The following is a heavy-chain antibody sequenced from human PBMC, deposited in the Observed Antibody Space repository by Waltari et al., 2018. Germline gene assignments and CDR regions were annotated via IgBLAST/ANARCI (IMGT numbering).Heavy chain of an antibody. Sequence: QVQLVQSGAEVKKPGASVKVSCKSSGYSFSDYYINWVRQAPGQGLEWMGWVNPSMGAKTYEQKFKSRVTMTSDRATNTAYMDLRGLTPDDTAVYFCARNKGKTISTRRAFRLDPWGQGTLVSISS. V-gene: IGHV1-2*02. CDR3: ARNKGKTISTRRAFRLDP. CDR1: GYSFSDYY. J-gene: IGHJ5*02. D-gene: IGHD1-1*01. CDR2: VNPSMGAK.